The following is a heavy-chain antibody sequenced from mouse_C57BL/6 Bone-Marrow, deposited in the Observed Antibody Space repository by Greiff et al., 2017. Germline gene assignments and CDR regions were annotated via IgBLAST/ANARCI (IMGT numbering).Heavy chain of an antibody. Sequence: QVQLQQSGAELARPGASVKLSCKASGYTFTSYGISWVKQRTGQGLEWIGEIYPRSGNTYYTEKFKGKATLTADKSSSTAYVELRSLISEDSAVYFCALSVYVRRYCDVWGTGTTVTVSS. CDR2: IYPRSGNT. D-gene: IGHD1-1*01. J-gene: IGHJ1*03. V-gene: IGHV1-81*01. CDR3: ALSVYVRRYCDV. CDR1: GYTFTSYG.